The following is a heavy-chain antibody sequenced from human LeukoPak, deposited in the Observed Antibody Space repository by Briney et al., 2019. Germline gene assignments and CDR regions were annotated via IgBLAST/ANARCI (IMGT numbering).Heavy chain of an antibody. V-gene: IGHV3-30*18. CDR3: AKAGRGAFGRYSSSWEFDY. J-gene: IGHJ4*02. Sequence: PGRSLRLSCAASGFTFSSYGMHWVRQAPGKGLEWVAVISYDGSNKYYADSVKGRFTISRDNSKNTLYLQMNSLRAVDTAVYYCAKAGRGAFGRYSSSWEFDYWGQGTLVTVSS. D-gene: IGHD6-13*01. CDR2: ISYDGSNK. CDR1: GFTFSSYG.